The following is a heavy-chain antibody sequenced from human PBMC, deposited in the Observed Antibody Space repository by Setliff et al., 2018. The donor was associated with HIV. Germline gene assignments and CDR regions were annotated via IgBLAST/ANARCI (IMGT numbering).Heavy chain of an antibody. J-gene: IGHJ6*03. CDR3: AREGYDYVWGSYRSYYVDV. CDR2: INPSGGST. Sequence: ASVKVSCKASGYTFTSYYMQWVRQAPGQGLEWMGIINPSGGSTNYAQKFQGRVTMTRDTSTSTVYMELSSLRSEDTAVYYCAREGYDYVWGSYRSYYVDVWGKGTTVTVSS. D-gene: IGHD3-16*02. CDR1: GYTFTSYY. V-gene: IGHV1-46*01.